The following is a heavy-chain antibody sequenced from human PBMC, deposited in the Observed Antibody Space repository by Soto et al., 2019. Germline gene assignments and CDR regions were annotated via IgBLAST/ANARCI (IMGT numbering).Heavy chain of an antibody. D-gene: IGHD2-8*01. CDR1: GFIFENFG. CDR3: AKALVISRPWETNVTQSGLDA. V-gene: IGHV3-23*01. J-gene: IGHJ6*02. CDR2: ISGSGFKK. Sequence: GGSLRLSCAASGFIFENFGMSWVRQAPGKGLEWISSISGSGFKKYYADSVKGRFTISRDNSKSTVYLELNNLSAEDTAVYHCAKALVISRPWETNVTQSGLDAWGQGTSVTVSS.